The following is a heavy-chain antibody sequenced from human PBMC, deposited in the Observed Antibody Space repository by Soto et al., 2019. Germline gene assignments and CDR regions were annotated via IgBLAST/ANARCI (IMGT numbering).Heavy chain of an antibody. CDR2: IYHSGST. D-gene: IGHD3-16*01. CDR1: GGSISSGGYY. CDR3: ARVFGGSILMDV. J-gene: IGHJ6*02. Sequence: QVQLQESGPGLVKPSQTLSLTCTVSGGSISSGGYYWSWIRQHPGKGLEWIGYIYHSGSTYYNPSLKSRVTISVDRSKNQFSLKLSSVTAADTAVYYCARVFGGSILMDVWGQGTTVTVSS. V-gene: IGHV4-31*03.